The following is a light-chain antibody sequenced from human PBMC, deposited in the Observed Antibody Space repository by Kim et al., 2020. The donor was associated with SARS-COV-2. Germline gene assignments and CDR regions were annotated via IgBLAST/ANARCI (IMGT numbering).Light chain of an antibody. Sequence: ASAGDRVTITGRASQNIKSCLAWYQQKPGKAPKLLIYAASTLQNGVPSRFSGSGSGTDFSLTISCLQSDDFATYFCQQYYSSSFAFGQGTRLEIK. CDR2: AAS. CDR3: QQYYSSSFA. V-gene: IGKV1-8*01. CDR1: QNIKSC. J-gene: IGKJ5*01.